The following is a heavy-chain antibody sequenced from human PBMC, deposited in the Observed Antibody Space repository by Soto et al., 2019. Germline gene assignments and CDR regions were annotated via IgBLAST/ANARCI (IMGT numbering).Heavy chain of an antibody. CDR3: ARGHLERPYDY. CDR2: INHSGST. J-gene: IGHJ4*02. CDR1: GGSFSGYY. D-gene: IGHD1-1*01. V-gene: IGHV4-34*01. Sequence: SQSPSLTCAVYGGSFSGYYWSWIRQPPGKGLEWIGEINHSGSTNYNPSLKSRVTISVDTSKNQFSLKLSSVTAADTAVYYCARGHLERPYDYWGQGTLDTVSS.